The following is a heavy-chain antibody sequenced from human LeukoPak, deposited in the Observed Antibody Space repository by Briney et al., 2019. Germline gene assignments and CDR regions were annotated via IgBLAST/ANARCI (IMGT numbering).Heavy chain of an antibody. J-gene: IGHJ3*02. CDR2: IYYSGST. CDR1: GGSISSYY. D-gene: IGHD1-26*01. Sequence: SETLSLPCTVSGGSISSYYWSWIRQPPGKGLEWIGYIYYSGSTNYNPSLKSRVTISVDTSKNQFSLKLSSVTAADTAVYYCARERREWDNDAFDIWGQGTMVTVSS. CDR3: ARERREWDNDAFDI. V-gene: IGHV4-59*01.